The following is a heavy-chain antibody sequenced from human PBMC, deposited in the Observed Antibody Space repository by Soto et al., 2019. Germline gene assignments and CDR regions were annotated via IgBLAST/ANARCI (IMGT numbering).Heavy chain of an antibody. CDR2: IWYDGSNK. Sequence: GGSLRLSCAASGFTFSSYGMHWVRQAPGKGLEWVAVIWYDGSNKYYADSVKGRFTISRDNSKNTLYLQMNSLRAEDTAVYYCARDGGPVLRYFDWLFSFDYWGQGTLVTVS. CDR1: GFTFSSYG. D-gene: IGHD3-9*01. CDR3: ARDGGPVLRYFDWLFSFDY. V-gene: IGHV3-33*01. J-gene: IGHJ4*02.